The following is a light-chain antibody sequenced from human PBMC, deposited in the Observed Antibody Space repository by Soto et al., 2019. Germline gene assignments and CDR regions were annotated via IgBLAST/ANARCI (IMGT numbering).Light chain of an antibody. J-gene: IGLJ1*01. V-gene: IGLV2-14*03. Sequence: QSALTQPASVFGSPGQSIAISCTGTSSDVGGYNYVSWYQQHPGKAPKLMIYDVNNRPSGVSNRFSGSKSGNTASLTISGLQAEDEADYYCCSYATSSTCVFGTETKVTVL. CDR3: CSYATSSTCV. CDR1: SSDVGGYNY. CDR2: DVN.